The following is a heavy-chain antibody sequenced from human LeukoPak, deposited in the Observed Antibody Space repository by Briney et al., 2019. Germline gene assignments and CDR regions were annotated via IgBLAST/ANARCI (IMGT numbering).Heavy chain of an antibody. Sequence: GASVKVSCKASGYTFTGYYMHWVRQAPGQGLEWMGRINPNSGGTNYAQKFQGRVTMTRDTSISTAYMELSRLRSDDTAVYYCARGQYYYDSSGSHPDAFDIWGQGTMVTVSS. CDR2: INPNSGGT. CDR1: GYTFTGYY. D-gene: IGHD3-22*01. V-gene: IGHV1-2*06. CDR3: ARGQYYYDSSGSHPDAFDI. J-gene: IGHJ3*02.